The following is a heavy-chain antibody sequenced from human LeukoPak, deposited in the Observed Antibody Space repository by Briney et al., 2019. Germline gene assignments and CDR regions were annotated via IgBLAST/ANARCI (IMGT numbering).Heavy chain of an antibody. D-gene: IGHD5-12*01. CDR3: AGNSGYDYYYYGMDV. Sequence: GESLRISCQGSGYSFTSYWISWVRQMPGKGLEWMGRIDPSDSYTNYSLSFQGHVTISADKSISTAYLQWSSLKASDTAMYYCAGNSGYDYYYYGMDVWGQGTTVTVSS. J-gene: IGHJ6*02. V-gene: IGHV5-10-1*01. CDR2: IDPSDSYT. CDR1: GYSFTSYW.